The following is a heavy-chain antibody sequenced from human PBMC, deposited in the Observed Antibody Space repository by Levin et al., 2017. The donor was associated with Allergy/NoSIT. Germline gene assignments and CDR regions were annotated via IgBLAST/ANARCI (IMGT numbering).Heavy chain of an antibody. V-gene: IGHV4-34*01. CDR2: ISHRGST. CDR1: GGSLGGYY. J-gene: IGHJ3*02. CDR3: AVFSLRYGAFDI. Sequence: SETLSLTCAVYGGSLGGYYWSWLRQSPGKGLEWIGEISHRGSTTYNPSLKSRVTMSVDTSRNQFSVRLNSVTAADTAVYYCAVFSLRYGAFDIWGQGTMVNVSP. D-gene: IGHD4-17*01.